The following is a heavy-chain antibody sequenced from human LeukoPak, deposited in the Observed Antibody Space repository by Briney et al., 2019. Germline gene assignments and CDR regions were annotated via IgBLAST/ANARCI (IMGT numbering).Heavy chain of an antibody. CDR1: GYTLTELS. CDR2: FDPEDGET. D-gene: IGHD5-12*01. J-gene: IGHJ4*02. Sequence: ASVKVSCKVSGYTLTELSMHWVRQAPGKGLEWMGGFDPEDGETIYAQKFQGRVTMTEDTSTDTAYMELSSLRSDDTAVYYCARWYTGYTRSDYWGQGTLVTVSS. V-gene: IGHV1-24*01. CDR3: ARWYTGYTRSDY.